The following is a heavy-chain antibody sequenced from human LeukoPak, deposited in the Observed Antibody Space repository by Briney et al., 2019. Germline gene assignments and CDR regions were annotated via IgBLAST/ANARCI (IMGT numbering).Heavy chain of an antibody. CDR3: ASSEGDFWSGYFLD. Sequence: SETLSLTCTVSGGSISSGSYYWSWIRQPAGKGLEWTGRIYTSGSTNYNPSLKSRVTISVDTSKNQFSLKLSSVTAADTAVYYCASSEGDFWSGYFLDWGQGALVTVSS. CDR2: IYTSGST. V-gene: IGHV4-61*02. D-gene: IGHD3-3*01. J-gene: IGHJ4*02. CDR1: GGSISSGSYY.